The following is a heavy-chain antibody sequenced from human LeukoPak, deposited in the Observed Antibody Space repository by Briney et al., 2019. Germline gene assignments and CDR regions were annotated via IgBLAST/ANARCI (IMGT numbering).Heavy chain of an antibody. CDR1: GYTFTVYY. D-gene: IGHD3-3*01. J-gene: IGHJ5*02. V-gene: IGHV1-2*02. Sequence: EASVKVSCKASGYTFTVYYMHWVRQAPGQGLEWMGWINPNSGGTNYAQKFQGRVTMTRDTSISTAYMELSRLRSDDTAVYYCASFSITIFGVVSGATFDPWGQGTLVTVSS. CDR2: INPNSGGT. CDR3: ASFSITIFGVVSGATFDP.